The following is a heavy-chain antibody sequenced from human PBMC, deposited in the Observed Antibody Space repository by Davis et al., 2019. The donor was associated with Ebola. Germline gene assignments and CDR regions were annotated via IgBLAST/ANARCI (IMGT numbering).Heavy chain of an antibody. Sequence: AASVKVSCKTSGYTFSGYAISWVRQAPGQGLEWIGRINVYNGHTNYAQNFQGRVTESTDTSASIAYMELRSLRSDDTALYYCARDATTVTTIWFDPWGQGTLVTVSS. J-gene: IGHJ5*02. V-gene: IGHV1-18*01. D-gene: IGHD4-17*01. CDR1: GYTFSGYA. CDR2: INVYNGHT. CDR3: ARDATTVTTIWFDP.